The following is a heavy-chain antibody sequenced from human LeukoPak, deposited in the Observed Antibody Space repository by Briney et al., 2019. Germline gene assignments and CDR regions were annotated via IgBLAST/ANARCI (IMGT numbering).Heavy chain of an antibody. CDR1: GLTFSSYA. CDR2: ISGSGGST. V-gene: IGHV3-23*01. D-gene: IGHD2-15*01. CDR3: AKDLRVVVAADDAFDI. Sequence: GGSLRLSCGASGLTFSSYAMSWVRQAPGKGLEWVSAISGSGGSTYYADSVKGRFTISRDNSKNTLYLQMNSLRAEDTAVYYCAKDLRVVVAADDAFDIWGQGTMVTVSS. J-gene: IGHJ3*02.